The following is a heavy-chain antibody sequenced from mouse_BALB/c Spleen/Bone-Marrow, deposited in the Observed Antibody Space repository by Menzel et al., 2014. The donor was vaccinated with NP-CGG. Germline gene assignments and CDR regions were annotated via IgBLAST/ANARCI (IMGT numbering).Heavy chain of an antibody. J-gene: IGHJ4*01. CDR3: ARWGTNVVDALDY. CDR1: GYTFTNFY. V-gene: IGHV1S56*01. D-gene: IGHD1-1*01. CDR2: IYPGNIHT. Sequence: QVQLKQSGPELVKPGASVRISCKASGYTFTNFYIHWVKQRPGQGLQWTGWIYPGNIHTKYNEKFKGKATLTAGKSSSTAYMQLTSLTSEYSAVYVCARWGTNVVDALDYWGQGTSVTVSS.